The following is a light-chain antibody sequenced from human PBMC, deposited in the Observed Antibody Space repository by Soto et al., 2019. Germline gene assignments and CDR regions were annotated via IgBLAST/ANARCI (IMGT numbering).Light chain of an antibody. Sequence: EIVLTQSPGTLSLSPGERATLSCRANQSVSSNLAWYRQTPGQPPRLLIYGASTMATDIPDRFSGSGSGTDFTLTVTRLEPADFAVYYCQQYGSSFATFGQGTLVEV. V-gene: IGKV3-20*01. CDR3: QQYGSSFAT. CDR2: GAS. CDR1: QSVSSN. J-gene: IGKJ1*01.